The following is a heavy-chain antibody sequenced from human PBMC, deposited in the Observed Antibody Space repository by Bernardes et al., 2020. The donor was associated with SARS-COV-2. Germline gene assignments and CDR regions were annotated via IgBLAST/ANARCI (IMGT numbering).Heavy chain of an antibody. D-gene: IGHD3-22*01. CDR2: IWNDGSDK. V-gene: IGHV3-33*01. CDR1: GFTFRSSG. J-gene: IGHJ4*02. Sequence: GGSLRLSCEASGFTFRSSGLHWVRQVPGPGLEWLAVIWNDGSDKRHADSVKGRFTISRDNSKNTLYLQMNSLRDEDTAVYYCAREIVVVNSFFDHWGQGTLVTVSS. CDR3: AREIVVVNSFFDH.